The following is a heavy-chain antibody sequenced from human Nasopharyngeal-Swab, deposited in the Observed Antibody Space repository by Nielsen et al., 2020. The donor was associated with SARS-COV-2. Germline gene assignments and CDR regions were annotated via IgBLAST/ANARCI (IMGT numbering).Heavy chain of an antibody. V-gene: IGHV1-18*01. CDR1: GFMLNNNFG. D-gene: IGHD1-14*01. CDR2: INSYNDYT. Sequence: ASVKVSCKASGFMLNNNFGISWVRQAPGQGHEWMGWINSYNDYTDYGQKFQGRLTMTIDTSRNTADMELRSLRSDDTAVYFCARKASAPGFSFFYYMDVWGKGTTVTVSS. J-gene: IGHJ6*03. CDR3: ARKASAPGFSFFYYMDV.